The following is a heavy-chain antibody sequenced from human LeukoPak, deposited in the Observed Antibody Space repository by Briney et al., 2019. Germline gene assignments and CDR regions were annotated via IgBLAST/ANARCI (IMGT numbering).Heavy chain of an antibody. V-gene: IGHV4-39*07. CDR1: GGSISSSSYY. J-gene: IGHJ6*02. CDR2: IYYSGST. Sequence: SETLSLTCTVSGGSISSSSYYWGWIRQPPGKGLEWIGSIYYSGSTYYNPSLKSRVTISVDTSKNQFSLKLSSVTAADTAVYYCARLGSLPAVGYYYYGMDVWGQGTTVTVSS. CDR3: ARLGSLPAVGYYYYGMDV.